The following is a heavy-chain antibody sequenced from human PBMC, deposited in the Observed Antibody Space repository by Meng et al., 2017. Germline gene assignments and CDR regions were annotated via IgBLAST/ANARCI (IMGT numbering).Heavy chain of an antibody. D-gene: IGHD3-22*01. V-gene: IGHV7-4-1*02. CDR2: INTNTGNP. CDR3: ARAYDSSGYYPTVGIY. CDR1: GYTFTSYA. Sequence: QGEVVELGSVLKKPGASVKVCCKASGYTFTSYAMNWVRQAPGQGLEWMGWINTNTGNPTYAQGFTGRFVFSLDTSVSTAYLQISSLKAEDTAVYYCARAYDSSGYYPTVGIYWGQGTLVTVSS. J-gene: IGHJ4*02.